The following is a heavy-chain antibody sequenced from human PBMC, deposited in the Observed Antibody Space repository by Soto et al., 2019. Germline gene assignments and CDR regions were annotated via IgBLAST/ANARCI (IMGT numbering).Heavy chain of an antibody. V-gene: IGHV1-69*08. CDR2: IIPLLDIA. CDR1: GGTFSNDI. J-gene: IGHJ4*02. Sequence: QVQLVQSGAEVKKPGSSVKVSCKTSGGTFSNDIITWVRQAPGQGLEWMGRIIPLLDIANYAQKFQGRVTITADKSTGTAYMELNSLRSEDTAVYYCARDSPLGSTFSGYDAIDYWGQGTLVTVSS. D-gene: IGHD5-12*01. CDR3: ARDSPLGSTFSGYDAIDY.